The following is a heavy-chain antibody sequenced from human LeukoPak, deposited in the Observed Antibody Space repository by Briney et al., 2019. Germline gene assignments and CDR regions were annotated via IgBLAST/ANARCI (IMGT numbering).Heavy chain of an antibody. D-gene: IGHD3-22*01. CDR3: ARVFWETVNTGYYSDF. V-gene: IGHV3-21*01. CDR2: ITSDSSNI. J-gene: IGHJ4*02. Sequence: GGSLRLSCVASEFVFSNHAMIWVRQAPGKGLEWISSITSDSSNIFYANSVRGRFTISRDNANNALHLQMNSLRAEDTAVYYCARVFWETVNTGYYSDFWGPGTLITVSS. CDR1: EFVFSNHA.